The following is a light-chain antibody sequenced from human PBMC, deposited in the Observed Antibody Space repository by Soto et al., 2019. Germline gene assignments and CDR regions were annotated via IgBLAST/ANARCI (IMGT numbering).Light chain of an antibody. V-gene: IGLV2-11*01. Sequence: QSALTQPRSVSGSPGQSVTISCTGTNSDVGGYNYVSWYQQYPGKAPKLMIYDVSKRPSGVPDRFSGSKSGNTASLTISGLQAEDEADYYCCSYAGSYTFVFGGGTKLTVL. CDR2: DVS. CDR1: NSDVGGYNY. J-gene: IGLJ2*01. CDR3: CSYAGSYTFV.